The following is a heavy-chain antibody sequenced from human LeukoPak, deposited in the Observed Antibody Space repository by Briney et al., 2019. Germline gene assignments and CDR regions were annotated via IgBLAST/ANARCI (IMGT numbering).Heavy chain of an antibody. J-gene: IGHJ4*02. Sequence: ASVKVYCKASGYTFTSYYMHWVRQAPGQGLEWMGIINPSGGSTSYAQKFQGRVTMTRDTSTSTVYMELSSLRSEDTAVYYCARMRRDDPEYDYWGQGTLVTVSS. CDR2: INPSGGST. D-gene: IGHD6-6*01. CDR3: ARMRRDDPEYDY. CDR1: GYTFTSYY. V-gene: IGHV1-46*01.